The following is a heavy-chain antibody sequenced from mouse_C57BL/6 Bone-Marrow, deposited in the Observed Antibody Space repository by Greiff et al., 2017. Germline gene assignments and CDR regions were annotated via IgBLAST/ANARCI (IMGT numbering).Heavy chain of an antibody. V-gene: IGHV5-9-1*02. D-gene: IGHD1-1*01. CDR1: GFTFSSYA. CDR2: ISSGGDYI. CDR3: TNYGSRYAMDY. Sequence: EVKLMESGEGLVKPGGSLKLSCAASGFTFSSYAMSWVRQTPEKRLEWVAYISSGGDYIYYADTVKGRFTISRDNARNTLYLQMSSLKSEDTAMYYCTNYGSRYAMDYWGQGTSVTVSS. J-gene: IGHJ4*01.